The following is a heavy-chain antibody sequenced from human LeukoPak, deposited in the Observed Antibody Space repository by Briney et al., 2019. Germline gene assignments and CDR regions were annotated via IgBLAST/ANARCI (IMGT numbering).Heavy chain of an antibody. D-gene: IGHD2-15*01. CDR2: ISSSGSTI. CDR3: ARWARYCGGGSCYLHYYYYYMDV. Sequence: GGSLRLSCAASGFTFSSYEMNWVRQAPGKGLEWVSYISSSGSTIYYADSVKGRFTISRDNAKNSLYLQMNSLRAEDTAVYYCARWARYCGGGSCYLHYYYYYMDVWGKGTTVTVSS. CDR1: GFTFSSYE. V-gene: IGHV3-48*03. J-gene: IGHJ6*03.